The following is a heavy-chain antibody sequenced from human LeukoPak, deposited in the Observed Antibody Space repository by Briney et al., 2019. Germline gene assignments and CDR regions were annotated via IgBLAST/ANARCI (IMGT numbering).Heavy chain of an antibody. D-gene: IGHD3-22*01. CDR3: ASADYYDSSGYWMGFDY. CDR2: ISGSGGST. Sequence: GGSLRLSCAASGFTFSSYAMSWVRQAPGKGLEWVSAISGSGGSTHYADSVKGRFTISRDNSKNTLYLQMNSLRAEDTAVYYCASADYYDSSGYWMGFDYWGQGTLVTVSS. J-gene: IGHJ4*02. CDR1: GFTFSSYA. V-gene: IGHV3-23*01.